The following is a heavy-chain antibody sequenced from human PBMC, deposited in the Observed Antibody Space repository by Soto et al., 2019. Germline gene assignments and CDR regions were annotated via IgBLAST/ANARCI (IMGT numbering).Heavy chain of an antibody. CDR3: ARGRTGYSSSWYVD. CDR2: INHSGSI. J-gene: IGHJ4*02. Sequence: QVQLQQWGAGLLKPSGTLSLTCAVYGGSFSGFYWSWIRQPPGKGLEWIGEINHSGSINYNASLKSRLTISVDTSKNQFSLKLTSVTAADTAVYFCARGRTGYSSSWYVDWGQGTLVTVSS. D-gene: IGHD6-13*01. V-gene: IGHV4-34*01. CDR1: GGSFSGFY.